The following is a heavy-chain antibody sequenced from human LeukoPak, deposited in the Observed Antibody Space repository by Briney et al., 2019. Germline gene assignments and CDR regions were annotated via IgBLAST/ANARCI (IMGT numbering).Heavy chain of an antibody. CDR2: IRSKPNSYAT. CDR1: GFTFRGSA. CDR3: AKDRTGYSYLFDY. J-gene: IGHJ4*02. Sequence: GGSLRLSCAASGFTFRGSAMHWVRQASGKGLEWVGRIRSKPNSYATAYAASVKGRFTISRDDSKNTAYLQMNSLKTEDTAVYYCAKDRTGYSYLFDYWGQGTLVTVSS. D-gene: IGHD5-18*01. V-gene: IGHV3-73*01.